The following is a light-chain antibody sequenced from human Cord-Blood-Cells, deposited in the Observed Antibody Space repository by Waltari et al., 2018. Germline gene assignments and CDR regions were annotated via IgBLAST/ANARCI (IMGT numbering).Light chain of an antibody. V-gene: IGKV1-5*03. CDR2: KAS. J-gene: IGKJ5*01. CDR3: QQYNSYSIT. CDR1: QSISSW. Sequence: DIQMTQSPSTLSASVGDRVTITCRASQSISSWLAWYKQKPGKAPKLLIYKASSLESGVPSRFSVSGSGTEFTLTISSLQPDDFATYYCQQYNSYSITFGQGTRLEIK.